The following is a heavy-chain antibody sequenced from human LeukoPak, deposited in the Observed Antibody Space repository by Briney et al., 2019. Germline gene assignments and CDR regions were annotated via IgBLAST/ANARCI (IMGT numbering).Heavy chain of an antibody. CDR2: INHSGST. V-gene: IGHV4-34*01. J-gene: IGHJ4*02. CDR3: ARRGYSRGFGY. D-gene: IGHD5-18*01. CDR1: GGSFGGYY. Sequence: SETLSLTCAVYGGSFGGYYWSWIRQPPGKGLEWIGEINHSGSTNYNPSLKSRVTISVDTSKNQFSLKLSSVTAADTAVYYCARRGYSRGFGYWGQGTLVTVSS.